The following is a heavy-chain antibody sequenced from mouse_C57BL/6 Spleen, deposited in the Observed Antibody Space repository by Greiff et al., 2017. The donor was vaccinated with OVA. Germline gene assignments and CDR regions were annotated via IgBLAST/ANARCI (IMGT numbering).Heavy chain of an antibody. Sequence: EVKLMESEGGLVQPGSSMKLSCTASGFTFSDYYMAWVRQVPEKGLEWVANINYDGSSTYYLDSLKSRFIISRDNAKNILYLQMSSLKSEDTATYYCARDGIELGPLDYWGQGTTLTVSS. D-gene: IGHD4-1*01. CDR1: GFTFSDYY. V-gene: IGHV5-16*01. CDR3: ARDGIELGPLDY. CDR2: INYDGSST. J-gene: IGHJ2*01.